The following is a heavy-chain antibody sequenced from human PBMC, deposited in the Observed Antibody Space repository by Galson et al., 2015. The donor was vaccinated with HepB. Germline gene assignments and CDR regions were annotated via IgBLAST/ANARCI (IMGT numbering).Heavy chain of an antibody. Sequence: SLRLSCAASGSPFRSYGMHWVRQAPVKGLEWVATISYDGTNKYYADSVKGRFTISRDNSNNTLYLQMNSLRPEDTAVYYCAKVLGFCSTTSCYDIDYWGQGTLVTVSS. D-gene: IGHD2-2*01. V-gene: IGHV3-30*18. CDR3: AKVLGFCSTTSCYDIDY. CDR2: ISYDGTNK. J-gene: IGHJ4*02. CDR1: GSPFRSYG.